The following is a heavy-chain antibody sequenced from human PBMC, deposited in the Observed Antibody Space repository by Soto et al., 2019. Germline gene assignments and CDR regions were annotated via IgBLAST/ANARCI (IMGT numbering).Heavy chain of an antibody. V-gene: IGHV3-73*01. D-gene: IGHD2-2*01. Sequence: GGSLRLSCAASRFTFSGSAMHWVRQASGKGLEWVGRIRSKANSYATAYAASVKGRFTISRDDSKNTAYLQMNSLKTEDTAVYYCTRQGEDIVVVPAANNYYYYGMDVWGQGTTVTVSS. CDR2: IRSKANSYAT. CDR3: TRQGEDIVVVPAANNYYYYGMDV. J-gene: IGHJ6*02. CDR1: RFTFSGSA.